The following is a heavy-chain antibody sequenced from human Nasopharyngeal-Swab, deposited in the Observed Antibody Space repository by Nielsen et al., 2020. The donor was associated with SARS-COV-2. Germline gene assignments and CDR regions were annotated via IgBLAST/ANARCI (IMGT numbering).Heavy chain of an antibody. V-gene: IGHV3-49*03. CDR2: IRSKLYGGTT. J-gene: IGHJ6*02. CDR1: GFTFGDYA. Sequence: GGSLRLSCTGSGFTFGDYAMSWFRQAPGKGLEWVGFIRSKLYGGTTEYAASVKGRFTISRDDSKSIAYLQMNSLKTEDTAVYYCTRPPERAMVRGGLYGMDVWGQGTTVTVSS. D-gene: IGHD3-10*01. CDR3: TRPPERAMVRGGLYGMDV.